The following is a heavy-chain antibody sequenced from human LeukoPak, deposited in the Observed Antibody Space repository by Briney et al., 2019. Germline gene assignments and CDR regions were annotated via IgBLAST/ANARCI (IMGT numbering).Heavy chain of an antibody. CDR2: ISSSGGTI. Sequence: GGSLRLSCAASGFTFSSYEMNWVRQAPGKGLEWVSYISSSGGTIYYADSVKGRFTISRDNAKNSLYLQMNSLRAEDTAVYYCARGGVDYWGQGTLVTVSS. V-gene: IGHV3-48*03. CDR1: GFTFSSYE. D-gene: IGHD5-12*01. J-gene: IGHJ4*02. CDR3: ARGGVDY.